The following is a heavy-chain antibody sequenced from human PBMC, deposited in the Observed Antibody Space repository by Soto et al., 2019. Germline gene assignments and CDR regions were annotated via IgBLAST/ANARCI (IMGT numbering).Heavy chain of an antibody. Sequence: SETLSLTCAVYGGSFSGYYWTWIRQPPGTGLEWIGEINHSGSTNYNPSLKSRATISVDTSKNQFSLKLTSVTAVDTAVYYCARDKITGLFDYWGQGTLVTVSS. CDR3: ARDKITGLFDY. V-gene: IGHV4-34*01. J-gene: IGHJ4*02. D-gene: IGHD2-8*02. CDR1: GGSFSGYY. CDR2: INHSGST.